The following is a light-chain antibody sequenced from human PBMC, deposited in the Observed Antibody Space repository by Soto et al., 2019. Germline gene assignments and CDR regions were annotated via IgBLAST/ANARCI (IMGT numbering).Light chain of an antibody. Sequence: SVLTQPPCASGSPGQSFTIACTGTKNDIVVYDLVSWYQHHPGKAPRLIIYEVVQRPSGVPDRFSGSKSGNTASLTVSGLQAADEADYFCKSYAGSNPYVFGSGTKVTVL. CDR1: KNDIVVYDL. CDR3: KSYAGSNPYV. V-gene: IGLV2-8*01. J-gene: IGLJ1*01. CDR2: EVV.